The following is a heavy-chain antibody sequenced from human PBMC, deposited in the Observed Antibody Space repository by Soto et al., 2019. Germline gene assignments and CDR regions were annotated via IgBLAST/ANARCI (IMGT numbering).Heavy chain of an antibody. CDR1: GYIFTNYA. Sequence: ASVKVSCKASGYIFTNYAIHWVRQAPGQRLEWVGWINVGTGNTKYSQNFQGRVTITRDTSATTAYMELSSLRSEDTAVYYCARGVGYCCGDCWNDYYYAMDVWGQGTTVAV. CDR3: ARGVGYCCGDCWNDYYYAMDV. D-gene: IGHD2-21*02. J-gene: IGHJ6*02. CDR2: INVGTGNT. V-gene: IGHV1-3*01.